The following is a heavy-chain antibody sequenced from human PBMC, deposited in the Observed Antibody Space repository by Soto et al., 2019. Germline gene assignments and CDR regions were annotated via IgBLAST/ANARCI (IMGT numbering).Heavy chain of an antibody. J-gene: IGHJ1*01. CDR2: INQDGSET. CDR3: AKASSWKRSAEYFQH. Sequence: GGSLRLSCAASGFTFSSHWMSWVRQAPGKGLEWFASINQDGSETYYVDSVKGRFTISRDNSKNTLYLQMNSLRAEDTAVYYCAKASSWKRSAEYFQHWGQGTLVTVSS. CDR1: GFTFSSHW. V-gene: IGHV3-7*03. D-gene: IGHD6-13*01.